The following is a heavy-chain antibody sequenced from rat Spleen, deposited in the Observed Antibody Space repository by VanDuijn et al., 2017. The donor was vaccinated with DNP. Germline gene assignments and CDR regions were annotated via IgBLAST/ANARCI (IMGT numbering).Heavy chain of an antibody. Sequence: EVQLQESGPGLVKPSQSLSLTCSVTGYSITSSYRWNWIRKFPGIKMEWIGHISYSGTTSYNPSLKSRISITRDTSRNQFFLHLNSVTAEDTATYYCTREYYDGDRGAMDAWGQGTSVTVSS. D-gene: IGHD1-12*02. V-gene: IGHV3-1*01. J-gene: IGHJ4*01. CDR1: GYSITSSY. CDR2: ISYSGTT. CDR3: TREYYDGDRGAMDA.